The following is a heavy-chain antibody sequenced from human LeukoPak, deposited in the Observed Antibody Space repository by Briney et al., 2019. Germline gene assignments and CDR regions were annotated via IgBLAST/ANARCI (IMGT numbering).Heavy chain of an antibody. CDR1: DYSISSGYY. CDR2: IYHSGST. Sequence: SETLSLTCTVSDYSISSGYYWGWIRQPPGKGLEWLGSIYHSGSTQYNPSLKSRVTISVDTSKNQFSLKLSSVTAADTAVYYCARTRYYYNSRSYGAPYYFDYWGQGTLVTVSS. J-gene: IGHJ4*02. V-gene: IGHV4-38-2*02. CDR3: ARTRYYYNSRSYGAPYYFDY. D-gene: IGHD3-10*01.